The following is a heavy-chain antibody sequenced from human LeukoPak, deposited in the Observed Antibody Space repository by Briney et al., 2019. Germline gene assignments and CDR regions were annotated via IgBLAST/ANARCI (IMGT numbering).Heavy chain of an antibody. CDR3: ARHGQYDVWRQLYYYSFYMDV. D-gene: IGHD3-3*01. CDR1: GGSFSGHY. J-gene: IGHJ6*03. CDR2: INYSGST. V-gene: IGHV4-34*01. Sequence: SETLSLTCGVYGGSFSGHYWSWIRQPPGKGLEWIGEINYSGSTNYNPSLKSRVTISVDTSKNQFSLKLTSVTAADTAVYYCARHGQYDVWRQLYYYSFYMDVWGKGTTVTVSS.